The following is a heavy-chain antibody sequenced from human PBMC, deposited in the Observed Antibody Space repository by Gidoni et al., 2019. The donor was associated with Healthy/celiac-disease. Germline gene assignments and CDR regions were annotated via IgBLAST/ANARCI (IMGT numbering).Heavy chain of an antibody. V-gene: IGHV4-59*01. CDR3: ARGRGGWWYYFDY. J-gene: IGHJ4*02. Sequence: QVQLQESGPGLVKPSETLSLTCTVSGGPISSYYWSWIRQPPGKGLEWIGYIYYSGSTNYNPSLKSRVTISVDTSKNQFSLKLSSVTAADTAVYYCARGRGGWWYYFDYWGQGTLVTVSS. CDR1: GGPISSYY. D-gene: IGHD6-19*01. CDR2: IYYSGST.